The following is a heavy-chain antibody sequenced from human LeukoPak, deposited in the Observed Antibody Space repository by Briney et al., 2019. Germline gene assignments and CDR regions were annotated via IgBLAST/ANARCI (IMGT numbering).Heavy chain of an antibody. V-gene: IGHV3-48*03. Sequence: GGSLRLSCAASGFTFSSFEMNWVRQAPGKGLEWISYISASGTITHYADSVEGRFTISRDNAKNSLYLQMNSLRAEDTAVYYCARSRNRDDYGGTAGYWGQGTLVTVSS. CDR2: ISASGTIT. CDR3: ARSRNRDDYGGTAGY. D-gene: IGHD4-23*01. CDR1: GFTFSSFE. J-gene: IGHJ4*02.